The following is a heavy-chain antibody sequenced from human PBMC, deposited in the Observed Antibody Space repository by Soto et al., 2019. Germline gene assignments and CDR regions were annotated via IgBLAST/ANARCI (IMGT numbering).Heavy chain of an antibody. CDR1: GASLSGSY. D-gene: IGHD1-1*01. CDR3: VRDGTKNLRDWFDP. CDR2: IYSTGSS. J-gene: IGHJ5*02. Sequence: PSETQAHTYNVSGASLSGSYWSWIRQPPCKGLEWIGRIYSTGSSDYNPSLKSRITISVDMSKKQFSLTLRSVTAADTAMYYCVRDGTKNLRDWFDPWGQGILVTVSS. V-gene: IGHV4-4*07.